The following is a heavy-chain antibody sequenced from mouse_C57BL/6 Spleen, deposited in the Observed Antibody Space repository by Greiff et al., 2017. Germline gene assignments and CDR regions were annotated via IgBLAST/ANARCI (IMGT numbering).Heavy chain of an antibody. CDR1: GYTFTSYW. CDR2: IDPSDSET. CDR3: ARSGAIYDGYYGYFDY. D-gene: IGHD2-3*01. J-gene: IGHJ2*01. V-gene: IGHV1-52*01. Sequence: VQLQQPGAELVRPGSSVKLSCKASGYTFTSYWMHWVKQRPIQGLEWIGNIDPSDSETHYNQKFKDKATLTVDKSSSTAYMQLSSLTSEDSAVYYCARSGAIYDGYYGYFDYWGQGTTLTVSS.